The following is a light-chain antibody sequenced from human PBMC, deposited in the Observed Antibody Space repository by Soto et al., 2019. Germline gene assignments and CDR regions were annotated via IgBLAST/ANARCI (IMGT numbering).Light chain of an antibody. CDR1: NRDVGSYNL. Sequence: QSALTQPASVSGSPGQSITIACTGTNRDVGSYNLVSWYQQRPGEAPKLIISEVRNRPSGISYRFTGSKSGNTASLTISGLQAEDEADYYCSSYTTTSTQVFGGGTKVTVL. J-gene: IGLJ3*02. CDR2: EVR. CDR3: SSYTTTSTQV. V-gene: IGLV2-14*01.